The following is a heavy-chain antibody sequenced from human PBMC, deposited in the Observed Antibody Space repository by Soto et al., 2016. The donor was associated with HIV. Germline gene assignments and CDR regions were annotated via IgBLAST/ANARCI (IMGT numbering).Heavy chain of an antibody. D-gene: IGHD7-27*01. J-gene: IGHJ4*02. CDR3: ARGVRDLTVILDY. CDR2: VSPNSGNT. CDR1: GYTFSSYD. Sequence: QVHLVQSGAEVKKPGASVKVSCKTSGYTFSSYDINWVRQAAGQGLEWMGWVSPNSGNTVYAQKFQGRIKFTRDSSINTAYLDLSSLRSEDTAVYYCARGVRDLTVILDYWGQGTLVTVSS. V-gene: IGHV1-8*01.